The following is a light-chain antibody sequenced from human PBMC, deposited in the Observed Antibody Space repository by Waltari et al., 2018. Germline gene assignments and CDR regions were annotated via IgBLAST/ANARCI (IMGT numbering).Light chain of an antibody. J-gene: IGKJ4*01. CDR1: QDILYNSNNKKY. CDR2: WAS. CDR3: QQYYKTPS. Sequence: DIVMTQSPGSLVVSLVERATINCKSGQDILYNSNNKKYLAWYQHKPGQSPKLLFYWASTRASGVPDRFSGSGSGTDFTLTISRVQAEDVAIYYCQQYYKTPSFGGGTKVE. V-gene: IGKV4-1*01.